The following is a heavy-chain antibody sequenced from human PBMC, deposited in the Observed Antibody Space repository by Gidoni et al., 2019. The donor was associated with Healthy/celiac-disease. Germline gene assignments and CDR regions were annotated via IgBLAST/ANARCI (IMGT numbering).Heavy chain of an antibody. Sequence: QVQLVESGGGVVQPGRSLRLSCAASGFTFSRYGMHWVLQAPGKGLEWVAVICYDGSNKSYADSVKGRFTISRDNSKNTLYLQMNSLRAEDTAVYYCARSIAVAGNNYYYGMDVWGQGTTVTVSS. CDR3: ARSIAVAGNNYYYGMDV. D-gene: IGHD6-19*01. J-gene: IGHJ6*02. CDR1: GFTFSRYG. V-gene: IGHV3-33*01. CDR2: ICYDGSNK.